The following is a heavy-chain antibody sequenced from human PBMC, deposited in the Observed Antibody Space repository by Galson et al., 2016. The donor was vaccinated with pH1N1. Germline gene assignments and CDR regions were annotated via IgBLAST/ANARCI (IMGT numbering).Heavy chain of an antibody. J-gene: IGHJ4*02. V-gene: IGHV3-53*01. CDR1: GFSVSNNH. D-gene: IGHD3-10*01. Sequence: LRLSCAPSGFSVSNNHMSWVRQAPGKGLEWVSVIYRGGSTYYADSLEGRFTISRDDSKNMLYLQMDSLRVDDTAIYYCTGTLLSFGEPNNADFWGQGTQVTVSS. CDR3: TGTLLSFGEPNNADF. CDR2: IYRGGST.